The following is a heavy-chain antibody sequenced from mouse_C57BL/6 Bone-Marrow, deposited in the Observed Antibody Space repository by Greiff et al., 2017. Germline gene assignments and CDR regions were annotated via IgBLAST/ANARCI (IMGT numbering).Heavy chain of an antibody. D-gene: IGHD1-2*01. CDR3: ARSFGYPFAY. CDR1: GYTFTNYW. Sequence: VQLKESGAELVRPGTSVKMSCKASGYTFTNYWIGWAKQRPGHGLEWIGDIYPGGGYTNYNEKFKGKATLTADKSSSTAYMQFSSLTSEDSAIYYCARSFGYPFAYWGQGTLVTVSA. V-gene: IGHV1-63*01. CDR2: IYPGGGYT. J-gene: IGHJ3*01.